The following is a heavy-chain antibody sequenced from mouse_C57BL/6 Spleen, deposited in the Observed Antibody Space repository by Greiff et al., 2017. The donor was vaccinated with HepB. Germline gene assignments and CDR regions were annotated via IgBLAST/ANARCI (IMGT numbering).Heavy chain of an antibody. CDR2: IDPSDSET. CDR3: ARSRATVATDWYFDV. V-gene: IGHV1-52*01. CDR1: GYTFTSYW. Sequence: QVQLQQPGAELVRPGSSVKLSCKASGYTFTSYWMHWVKQRPIQGLEWIGNIDPSDSETHYNQKFKDKATLTVDKSSSTAYMQLSSLTSEDSAVYYCARSRATVATDWYFDVWGTGTTVTVSS. D-gene: IGHD1-1*01. J-gene: IGHJ1*03.